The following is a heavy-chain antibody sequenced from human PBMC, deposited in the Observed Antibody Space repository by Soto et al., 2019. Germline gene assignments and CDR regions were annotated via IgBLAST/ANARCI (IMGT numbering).Heavy chain of an antibody. J-gene: IGHJ4*02. V-gene: IGHV3-23*01. CDR2: FSATSENT. CDR3: AKARDQQWVRLPFDY. CDR1: GFFFSSYT. D-gene: IGHD6-19*01. Sequence: EVQLLESGGGLVQPGGSLRLSCVGSGFFFSSYTMTWVRQAPGKGLEWVSSFSATSENTYYADSVRGRFTISRDNSKKPPFLQMNSLNAEDTAMYYCAKARDQQWVRLPFDYWGQGILVIVSS.